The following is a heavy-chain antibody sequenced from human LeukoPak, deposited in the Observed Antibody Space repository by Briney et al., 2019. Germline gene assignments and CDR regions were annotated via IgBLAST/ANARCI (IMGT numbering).Heavy chain of an antibody. J-gene: IGHJ4*02. V-gene: IGHV4-39*01. CDR1: GGTISSSSYY. CDR3: ASFGN. Sequence: SETLSLTCTVSGGTISSSSYYWGWIRQPPGKGLEWIGSIYYSGRNYYNPSIKSRVTISVDTSKNQFCLKLSSVTAADTAVYYCASFGNWGQGTLVTVSS. D-gene: IGHD3-3*01. CDR2: IYYSGRN.